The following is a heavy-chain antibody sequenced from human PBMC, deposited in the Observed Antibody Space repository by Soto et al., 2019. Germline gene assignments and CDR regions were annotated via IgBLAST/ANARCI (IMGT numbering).Heavy chain of an antibody. Sequence: GASVKVSCKASGYTFTSYGISWVRQAPGQGLEWMGWISAYNGNTNYAQKLQGRVTMTTDTSTSTAYMELRSLRSDDTAVYYCARVSNYYDSSGWMDVWGQGTTVTVSS. V-gene: IGHV1-18*01. D-gene: IGHD3-22*01. J-gene: IGHJ6*02. CDR3: ARVSNYYDSSGWMDV. CDR1: GYTFTSYG. CDR2: ISAYNGNT.